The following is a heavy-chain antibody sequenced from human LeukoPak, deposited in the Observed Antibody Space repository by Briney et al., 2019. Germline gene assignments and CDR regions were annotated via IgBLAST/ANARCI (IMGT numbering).Heavy chain of an antibody. Sequence: PSETLSLTCTVSGGSMSSHYWSWIRQPPGKGLQWIGYIYYSGRTKYNPSLQSRVSISVDTSENNFSLRLTSVTAADTAVYYCARLLDNDSSGNPDTFDVWGQGTVVTVSS. J-gene: IGHJ3*01. CDR3: ARLLDNDSSGNPDTFDV. D-gene: IGHD3-22*01. CDR1: GGSMSSHY. V-gene: IGHV4-59*11. CDR2: IYYSGRT.